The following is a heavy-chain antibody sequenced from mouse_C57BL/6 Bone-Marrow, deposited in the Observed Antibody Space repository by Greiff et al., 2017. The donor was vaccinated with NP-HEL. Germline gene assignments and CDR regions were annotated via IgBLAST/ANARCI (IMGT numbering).Heavy chain of an antibody. J-gene: IGHJ3*01. CDR3: AKHCYKAWFAY. Sequence: QVQLKQPGAELVKPGASVKLSCKASGYTFTSYWMHWVKQRPGQGLEWIGMIHPNSGSTNYNEKFKSKATLTVDKSSSTAYMQLSSLTSEDSAVYCCAKHCYKAWFAYWGQGTLVTVSA. V-gene: IGHV1-64*01. D-gene: IGHD1-3*01. CDR2: IHPNSGST. CDR1: GYTFTSYW.